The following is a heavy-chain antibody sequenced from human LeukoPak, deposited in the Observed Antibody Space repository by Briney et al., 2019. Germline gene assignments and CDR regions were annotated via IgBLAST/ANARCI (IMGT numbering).Heavy chain of an antibody. D-gene: IGHD1-26*01. V-gene: IGHV3-48*01. CDR2: ISISSSTI. Sequence: GGSLRLSCAASGFTFSSQSMNWVRQAPGKGLEWVSYISISSSTIYYADSVKGRFTISRDNAKNSLYLQMNSLRAEDTAVYYCARGAPTTLAPADYWGQGTLVTVSS. CDR1: GFTFSSQS. CDR3: ARGAPTTLAPADY. J-gene: IGHJ4*02.